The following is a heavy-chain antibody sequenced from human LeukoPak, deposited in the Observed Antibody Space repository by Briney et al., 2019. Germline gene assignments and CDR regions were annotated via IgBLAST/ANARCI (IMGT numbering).Heavy chain of an antibody. CDR3: ARHPYDILTGPEYYFDY. CDR1: GGSISSSSYY. J-gene: IGHJ4*02. CDR2: IYYSGST. D-gene: IGHD3-9*01. V-gene: IGHV4-39*07. Sequence: SETLSLTCTVSGGSISSSSYYWGWIRQPPGKGLEWIGSIYYSGSTYYNPSLKSRVTISVDTSKNQFSLKLSSVTAADTAVYYCARHPYDILTGPEYYFDYWGQGTLVTVSS.